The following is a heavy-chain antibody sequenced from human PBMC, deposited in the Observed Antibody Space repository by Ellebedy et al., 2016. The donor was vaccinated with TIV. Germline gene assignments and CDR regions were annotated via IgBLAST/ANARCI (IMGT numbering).Heavy chain of an antibody. D-gene: IGHD2-21*01. CDR1: GASFSDYF. Sequence: SETLSLXXAVYGASFSDYFWSWIRQPPGKGLEWIAQISHDGTTNYNSSLKSRITVSVDTSKSQLSLSLTSVTAADTAVYYCARVLPHSNSPIDFWGQGTLVTVSS. J-gene: IGHJ4*02. CDR3: ARVLPHSNSPIDF. V-gene: IGHV4-34*01. CDR2: ISHDGTT.